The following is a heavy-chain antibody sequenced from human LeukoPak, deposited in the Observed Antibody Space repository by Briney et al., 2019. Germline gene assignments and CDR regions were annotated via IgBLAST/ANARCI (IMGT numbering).Heavy chain of an antibody. CDR1: GFTFSSYG. J-gene: IGHJ5*02. CDR2: IWYDGSNK. Sequence: GGSLRLSCAASGFTFSSYGMHWVRQAPGKGLEWVAVIWYDGSNKYYADSVKGRFTISRDNSKNTLYLQMNSLRAEDTAVYYCAKDLLAAAGLNWFDPWGQGTLVTVSS. D-gene: IGHD6-13*01. V-gene: IGHV3-30*02. CDR3: AKDLLAAAGLNWFDP.